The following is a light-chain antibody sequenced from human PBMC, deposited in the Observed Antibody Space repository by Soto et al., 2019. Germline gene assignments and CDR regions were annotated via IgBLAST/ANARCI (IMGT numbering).Light chain of an antibody. J-gene: IGKJ1*01. CDR3: QVSTSYLWT. CDR2: GAS. V-gene: IGKV1-5*01. Sequence: GDRGTITCLASESMSNCLAWYQQKPRKAPKLLISGASSLQSGVPSRFSGSASGTEFTPTILILQPDDFVTYSSQVSTSYLWTIAEGTKVDIK. CDR1: ESMSNC.